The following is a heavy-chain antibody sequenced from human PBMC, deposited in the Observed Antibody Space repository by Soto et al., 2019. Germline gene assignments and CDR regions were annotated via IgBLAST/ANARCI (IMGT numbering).Heavy chain of an antibody. D-gene: IGHD5-18*01. CDR2: MNPKSGGA. CDR3: TRENIENSDGLYDAFDI. CDR1: GYTFTDYY. J-gene: IGHJ3*02. Sequence: ASVKVSCKTSGYTFTDYYTHWVRQAPGQGLEWMGWMNPKSGGAYFAQKFQGRVTLTRDTSIGTAYIEVNSLTSADTAVDFCTRENIENSDGLYDAFDIWGQGTTVTVSS. V-gene: IGHV1-2*02.